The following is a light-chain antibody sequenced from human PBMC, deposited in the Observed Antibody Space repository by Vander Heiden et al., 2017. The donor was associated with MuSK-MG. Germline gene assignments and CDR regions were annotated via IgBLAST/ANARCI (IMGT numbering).Light chain of an antibody. CDR2: DDS. V-gene: IGLV3-21*02. Sequence: SYVLTQPPSVSVAPGQTARIPCGGNNIGSKRFHWYRQKPGQAPVLVIYDDSDRPSGIPERFSGSNSGNTATLTISRVEAGDEADYYCQVGDSSSDYVFGTGTKVTVL. CDR3: QVGDSSSDYV. J-gene: IGLJ1*01. CDR1: NIGSKR.